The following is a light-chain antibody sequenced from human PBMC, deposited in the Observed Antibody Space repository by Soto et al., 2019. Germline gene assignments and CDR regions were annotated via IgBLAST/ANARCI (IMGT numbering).Light chain of an antibody. CDR2: LESSGSQ. CDR1: SGHRSYI. J-gene: IGLJ3*02. CDR3: ETWNSNTRV. Sequence: QLVLTQSSSASASLGSSVNLTCTLSSGHRSYIIAWHQQQPGKAPRFLMRLESSGSQNKGSGVPDSFSGSSSGAARYLTISNLQSEDEADYYCETWNSNTRVFGGGTKLTVL. V-gene: IGLV4-60*03.